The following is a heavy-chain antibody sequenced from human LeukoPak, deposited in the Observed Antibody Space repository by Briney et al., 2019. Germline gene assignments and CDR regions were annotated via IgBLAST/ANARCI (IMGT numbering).Heavy chain of an antibody. Sequence: ASVKVSCKASGYTFASYGISWVRQAPGQGLEWMGWISAYDGNTNYAQKLQGRVTMTTDASTSIAYMELRSLKSDDTAVYYCARAPPHYYESDVPFDYWGQGTLVTVSS. CDR1: GYTFASYG. J-gene: IGHJ4*02. V-gene: IGHV1-18*01. D-gene: IGHD3-22*01. CDR3: ARAPPHYYESDVPFDY. CDR2: ISAYDGNT.